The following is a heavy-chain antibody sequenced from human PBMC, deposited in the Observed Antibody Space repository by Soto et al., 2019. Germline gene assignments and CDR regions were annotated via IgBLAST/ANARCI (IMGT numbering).Heavy chain of an antibody. D-gene: IGHD3-3*01. CDR3: ARALGDTVFGVLFYYYYGMDV. CDR2: IYYSGST. CDR1: GGSISSAVSS. Sequence: SETLSLTCTVSGGSISSAVSSWSWIRQRPGKGLEWIGFIYYSGSTYYNPSLKSRLTISLDTSKNQFSLKLSSVTAADTAVYYCARALGDTVFGVLFYYYYGMDVWGQGTTVSVSS. V-gene: IGHV4-31*03. J-gene: IGHJ6*02.